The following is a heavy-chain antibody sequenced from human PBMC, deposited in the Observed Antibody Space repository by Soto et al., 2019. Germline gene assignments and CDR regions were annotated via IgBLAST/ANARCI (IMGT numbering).Heavy chain of an antibody. CDR2: IIPILGIA. V-gene: IGHV1-69*02. CDR3: ARGNSYGDYTGVY. D-gene: IGHD4-17*01. Sequence: QVQLVQSGAEVKKPGSSVKVSCKASGGTFSSYTISWVRQAPGQGLEWMGRIIPILGIANYEQKFQGRVTITADKSTSTGYMELSSLRSEDTAVDYCARGNSYGDYTGVYWGQGTLVTFSS. J-gene: IGHJ4*02. CDR1: GGTFSSYT.